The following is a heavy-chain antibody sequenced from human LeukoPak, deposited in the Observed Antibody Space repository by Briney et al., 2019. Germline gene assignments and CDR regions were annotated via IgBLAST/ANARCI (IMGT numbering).Heavy chain of an antibody. CDR3: ARTEDYGDYRYFDY. J-gene: IGHJ4*02. V-gene: IGHV4-4*07. Sequence: SETLSLTCTVSDGSISSYYWSWIRQPAGKGLEWIGRIYTSGSTNYNPSLKSRVTISVDTSKNQFSLKLSSVTAADTAVYYCARTEDYGDYRYFDYWGQGTLVTVSS. CDR1: DGSISSYY. CDR2: IYTSGST. D-gene: IGHD4-17*01.